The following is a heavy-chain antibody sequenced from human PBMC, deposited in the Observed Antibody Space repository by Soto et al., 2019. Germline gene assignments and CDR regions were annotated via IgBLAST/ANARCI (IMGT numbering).Heavy chain of an antibody. CDR2: INSDGHSK. Sequence: GGSLRLSCAASGFSFSSYWMYWFRQVAGKGLVWVSRINSDGHSKIYADPVKGRFTISRDNARNTLYVQMNSLRGEDTAVYYCARGVLGGDWEESAFDFWGQGTPVTVSS. V-gene: IGHV3-74*01. CDR3: ARGVLGGDWEESAFDF. J-gene: IGHJ5*01. CDR1: GFSFSSYW. D-gene: IGHD2-21*01.